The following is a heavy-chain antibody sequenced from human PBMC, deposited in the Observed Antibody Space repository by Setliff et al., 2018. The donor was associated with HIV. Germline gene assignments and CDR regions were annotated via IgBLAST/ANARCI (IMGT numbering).Heavy chain of an antibody. V-gene: IGHV1-69*10. CDR2: IMPILEKT. Sequence: SVKVSCKASGGTFSSFAISWVRQAPGQGLEWLGGIMPILEKTNYAQKFQGRVTITADTSTSTAYMELSSLTSEDTAVYYCARGYNWNYVLAYWGQGTLVTVSS. D-gene: IGHD1-7*01. J-gene: IGHJ4*02. CDR3: ARGYNWNYVLAY. CDR1: GGTFSSFA.